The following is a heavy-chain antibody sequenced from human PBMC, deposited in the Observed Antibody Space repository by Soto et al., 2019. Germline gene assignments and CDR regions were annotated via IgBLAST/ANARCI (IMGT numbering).Heavy chain of an antibody. CDR3: EREVWWNSGYDQDSYYFDY. V-gene: IGHV3-53*05. J-gene: IGHJ4*02. CDR2: IYSGRTT. D-gene: IGHD5-12*01. CDR1: GFIVSSNF. Sequence: GGSLRLSCEASGFIVSSNFMSWVRQAPGKGLEWVSVIYSGRTTYYTDSVKGRFTISKGNSKNTRDHQMNSLRAEDTAVYYCEREVWWNSGYDQDSYYFDYWGQGTQVTVSS.